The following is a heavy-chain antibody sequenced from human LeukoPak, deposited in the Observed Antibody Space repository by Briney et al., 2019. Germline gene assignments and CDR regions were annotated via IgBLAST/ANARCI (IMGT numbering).Heavy chain of an antibody. CDR1: GYTFTKYY. Sequence: GASVKVSCKASGYTFTKYYMHWVRQAPGQGLEWMGIINSSGGSTSYTQKFQGRVTMTRDTSTSTVYMELSSLRSEDTAVYFCARELGSGGYFGYWGQGTLVTVSS. D-gene: IGHD3-16*01. J-gene: IGHJ4*02. CDR3: ARELGSGGYFGY. CDR2: INSSGGST. V-gene: IGHV1-46*01.